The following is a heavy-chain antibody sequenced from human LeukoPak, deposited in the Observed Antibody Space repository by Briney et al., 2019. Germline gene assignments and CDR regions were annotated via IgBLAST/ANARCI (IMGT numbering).Heavy chain of an antibody. CDR2: ISSSSSAI. CDR1: GFTFSSYA. CDR3: ARATWYPDY. Sequence: PGGSLRLSCAASGFTFSSYAMHWVRQAPGKGLEWVSYISSSSSAIYYADSVKGRFTISRDNAKNSLYLQMNSLRAEDTAVYYCARATWYPDYWGQGTLVTVSS. D-gene: IGHD6-13*01. V-gene: IGHV3-48*01. J-gene: IGHJ4*02.